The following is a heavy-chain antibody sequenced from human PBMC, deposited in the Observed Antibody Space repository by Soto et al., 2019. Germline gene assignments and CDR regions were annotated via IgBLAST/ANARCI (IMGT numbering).Heavy chain of an antibody. CDR1: GYTFTSYG. CDR3: ARDKEHCSGGSCYSPEYFDY. Sequence: QVQLVQSGAEVKKPGASVKVSCKASGYTFTSYGISWVRQAPGQGLEWMGWISAYNGNTNYAQKLQGRVTMTTDTSTSTAYMELRSLRSDVTAVYYCARDKEHCSGGSCYSPEYFDYWGQGTLVTVSS. D-gene: IGHD2-15*01. CDR2: ISAYNGNT. J-gene: IGHJ4*02. V-gene: IGHV1-18*01.